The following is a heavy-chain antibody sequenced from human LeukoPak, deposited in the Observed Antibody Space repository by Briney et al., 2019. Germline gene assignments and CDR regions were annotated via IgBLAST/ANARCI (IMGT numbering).Heavy chain of an antibody. J-gene: IGHJ4*02. D-gene: IGHD3-22*01. Sequence: SETLSLTCTVSGGSISSDYWSWIRLPPGKGLEWIGYIYYRGSTNYNPSLKSRVTISVDTSKNQFSLKLSSVTAADTAVYYCARLSGYSSGHYYSDYWGQGALVTVSS. CDR2: IYYRGST. CDR1: GGSISSDY. V-gene: IGHV4-59*01. CDR3: ARLSGYSSGHYYSDY.